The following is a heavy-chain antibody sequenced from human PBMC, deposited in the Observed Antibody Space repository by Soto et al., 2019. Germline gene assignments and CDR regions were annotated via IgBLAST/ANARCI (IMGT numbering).Heavy chain of an antibody. CDR2: IYHSGST. CDR3: ASRSTSFGVVVPAGAAYYGMDV. Sequence: PSETLSLTCAVSGGSISSGGYSWSWIRQPPGKGLEWIGYIYHSGSTYYNPSLKSRVTISVDRSKNQFSLKLSSVTAADTAVYYCASRSTSFGVVVPAGAAYYGMDVWGQGTKVTVSS. CDR1: GGSISSGGYS. V-gene: IGHV4-30-2*01. J-gene: IGHJ6*02. D-gene: IGHD2-2*01.